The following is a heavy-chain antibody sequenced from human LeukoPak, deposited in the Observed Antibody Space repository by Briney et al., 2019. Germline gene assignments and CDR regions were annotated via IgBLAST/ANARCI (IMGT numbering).Heavy chain of an antibody. CDR3: ARDQKAAAAKGAFDI. Sequence: ASVKVSCKASGYTFTSYGISWVRQAPGQGLEWMGWISAYNGNTNYAQKLQGRVTMTTDTSTSTAYMELSSLRSEDTAVYYCARDQKAAAAKGAFDIWGQGTMVTVSS. CDR2: ISAYNGNT. CDR1: GYTFTSYG. V-gene: IGHV1-18*01. D-gene: IGHD6-13*01. J-gene: IGHJ3*02.